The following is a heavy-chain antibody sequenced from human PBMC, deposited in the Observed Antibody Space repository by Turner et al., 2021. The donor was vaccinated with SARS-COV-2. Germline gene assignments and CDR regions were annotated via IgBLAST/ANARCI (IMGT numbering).Heavy chain of an antibody. D-gene: IGHD3-22*01. Sequence: QVQLVEAGGGGVQPGRSLRIYRPASGFTLSTYAMHWVRQAPFKGLEWVAIISYDVSNKDYADSVKGRFTISRDNYKSTLYLQMNSLRAEDTTVYYCAKDHLLYYSSGYDYAGSNYLNYWGQGSLVTVSS. V-gene: IGHV3-30*18. CDR2: ISYDVSNK. J-gene: IGHJ4*02. CDR1: GFTLSTYA. CDR3: AKDHLLYYSSGYDYAGSNYLNY.